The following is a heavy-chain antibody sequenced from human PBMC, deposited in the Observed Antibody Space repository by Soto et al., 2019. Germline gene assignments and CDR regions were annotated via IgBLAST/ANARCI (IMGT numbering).Heavy chain of an antibody. V-gene: IGHV3-23*01. Sequence: GGSLRLSCAASGFTFSSYAMSWVRQAPGKGLEWVSAISGSGGSTYYADSVKGRFTISRDNSKNTLYLQMNSLRVEDTAVYDCAKAGSGIVGVMTPYYLDAWGQGT. D-gene: IGHD3-22*01. CDR3: AKAGSGIVGVMTPYYLDA. CDR1: GFTFSSYA. CDR2: ISGSGGST. J-gene: IGHJ4*02.